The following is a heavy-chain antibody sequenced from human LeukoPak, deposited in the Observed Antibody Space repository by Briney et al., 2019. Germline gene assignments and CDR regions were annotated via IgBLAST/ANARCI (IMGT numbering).Heavy chain of an antibody. CDR3: ARSYYDILTGQPSNAFDI. Sequence: GGSLRLSCAASGFTFSSYWMSWVRQAPGKGLEWVAVIWYDGSNKYYADSVKGRFTISRDNSKNTLYLQMNSLRAEDTAVYYCARSYYDILTGQPSNAFDIWGQGTMVTVSS. V-gene: IGHV3-33*08. CDR1: GFTFSSYW. CDR2: IWYDGSNK. D-gene: IGHD3-9*01. J-gene: IGHJ3*02.